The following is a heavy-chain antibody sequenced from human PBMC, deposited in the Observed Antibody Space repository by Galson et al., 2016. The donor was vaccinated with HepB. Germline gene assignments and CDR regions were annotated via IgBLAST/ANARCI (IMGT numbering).Heavy chain of an antibody. V-gene: IGHV3-30*18. Sequence: SLRLSCAGSGFLFRGYGMHWVRQAPGKGLEWVAADSMDGRRKFYSDSVRGRFTISRDNSNKMLFLQVDSLRPEDTAVYYCAKRHEFCPPVGCSVDYWGQGTLVSVSS. J-gene: IGHJ4*02. CDR1: GFLFRGYG. CDR3: AKRHEFCPPVGCSVDY. CDR2: DSMDGRRK. D-gene: IGHD3-10*02.